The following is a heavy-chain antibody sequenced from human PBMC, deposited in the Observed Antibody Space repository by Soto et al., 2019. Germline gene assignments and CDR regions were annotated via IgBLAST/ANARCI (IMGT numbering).Heavy chain of an antibody. V-gene: IGHV4-4*02. Sequence: PSETLSLTCAVSSGSISSSNWWSWVRQPPGKGLEWIGEIYHSGSTNYNPSLKSRVTISVDKSKNQFSLKLSSVTAADTAVYYCARVYYYGSGSYYIDYWGQGTLVTVSS. CDR3: ARVYYYGSGSYYIDY. J-gene: IGHJ4*02. CDR2: IYHSGST. CDR1: SGSISSSNW. D-gene: IGHD3-10*01.